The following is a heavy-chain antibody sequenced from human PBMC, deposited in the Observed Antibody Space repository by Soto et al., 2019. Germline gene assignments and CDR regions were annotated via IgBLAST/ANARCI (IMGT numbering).Heavy chain of an antibody. CDR1: GFTFGSYS. V-gene: IGHV3-21*01. Sequence: GGSLRLSCAASGFTFGSYSMNWVRQAPGKGLEWVSSISSSSSYIYYADSVKGRFTISRDNAKNSLYLQMNSLRAEDTAVYYCARTRGIAAAGSWFDPWGQGTLVTVSS. CDR2: ISSSSSYI. J-gene: IGHJ5*02. D-gene: IGHD6-13*01. CDR3: ARTRGIAAAGSWFDP.